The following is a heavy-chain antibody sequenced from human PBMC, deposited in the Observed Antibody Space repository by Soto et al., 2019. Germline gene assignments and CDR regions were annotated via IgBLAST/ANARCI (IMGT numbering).Heavy chain of an antibody. Sequence: GESLKISCAASGFTFSSYDMHWVRQATGKGLEWVSAIGTAGDTYYPGSVKGRFTISRENAKNSLYLQMNSLRAGDTAVYYCARAGYSGYELEYWGQGTLVTVSS. CDR1: GFTFSSYD. CDR2: IGTAGDT. D-gene: IGHD5-12*01. CDR3: ARAGYSGYELEY. V-gene: IGHV3-13*01. J-gene: IGHJ4*02.